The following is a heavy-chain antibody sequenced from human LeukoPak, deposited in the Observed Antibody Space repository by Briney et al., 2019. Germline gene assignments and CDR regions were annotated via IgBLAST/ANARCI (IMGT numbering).Heavy chain of an antibody. Sequence: GASVKVSCKASGYTFNRYGFSWVRQAPGQGLECLGWISAYSGNTKYAQNFQDRVTMTTDASTSTAYMELRSLTSDVTAVYFCARTHDYDNFPDYWGQGTLVAVSS. CDR1: GYTFNRYG. V-gene: IGHV1-18*01. J-gene: IGHJ4*02. CDR3: ARTHDYDNFPDY. CDR2: ISAYSGNT. D-gene: IGHD4-11*01.